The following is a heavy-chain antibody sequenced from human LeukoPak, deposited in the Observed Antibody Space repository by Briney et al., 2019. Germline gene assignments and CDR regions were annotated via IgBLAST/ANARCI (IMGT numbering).Heavy chain of an antibody. Sequence: QPGGSLRLSCAASGFTYSSYAMSWVRQAPGKGLEWVSAISVSGGSTYYADSVKGRFTISRDNSKNTLYLQMNSLRAEETAVYYCAKERSRGGDCLDYWGQGTLVTVSS. CDR1: GFTYSSYA. V-gene: IGHV3-23*01. D-gene: IGHD2-21*02. J-gene: IGHJ4*02. CDR3: AKERSRGGDCLDY. CDR2: ISVSGGST.